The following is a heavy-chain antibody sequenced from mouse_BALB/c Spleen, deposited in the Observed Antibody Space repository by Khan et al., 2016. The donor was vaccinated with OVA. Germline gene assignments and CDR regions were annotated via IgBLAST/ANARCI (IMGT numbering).Heavy chain of an antibody. CDR1: RYTFIEYT. D-gene: IGHD3-3*01. CDR2: INPKNGVT. J-gene: IGHJ4*01. V-gene: IGHV1-18*01. CDR3: ARDAGRY. Sequence: VQLQQSGPELVKPGASVKISCKTSRYTFIEYTLHWVKQSHGKSLEWIGVINPKNGVTSYNQKFKGKATLTVDKSSSTAYMEFRSLTSEDSAVYYCARDAGRYWGQGTSVTVSS.